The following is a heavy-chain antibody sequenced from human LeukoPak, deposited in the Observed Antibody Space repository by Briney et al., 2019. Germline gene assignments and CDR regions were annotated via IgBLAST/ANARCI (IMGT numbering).Heavy chain of an antibody. Sequence: GRSLRLSCAASGFTFGSYGMHWVRQAPGKGLEWVAVIWYDGSNKYYADSVKGRFTISRDNSKNTLYLQMNSLRADDTAVYYCAKDYSSGWELDYWGQGTLVTVSS. V-gene: IGHV3-33*06. CDR3: AKDYSSGWELDY. CDR2: IWYDGSNK. CDR1: GFTFGSYG. J-gene: IGHJ4*02. D-gene: IGHD6-19*01.